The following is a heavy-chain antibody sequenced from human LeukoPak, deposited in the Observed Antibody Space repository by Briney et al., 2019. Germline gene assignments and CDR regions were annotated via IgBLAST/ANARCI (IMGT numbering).Heavy chain of an antibody. CDR1: GFTFGYYA. V-gene: IGHV3-30*04. J-gene: IGHJ4*02. D-gene: IGHD5-12*01. CDR2: ISYDGSNK. Sequence: GGSLRLSCAASGFTFGYYAMHWVRQAPGKGLEWVAFISYDGSNKYYADSVKGRFTISRDNSKNTLYLQMNSLRAEDTAVYYCVRGWGSGYDSGYWGQGTLVTVSS. CDR3: VRGWGSGYDSGY.